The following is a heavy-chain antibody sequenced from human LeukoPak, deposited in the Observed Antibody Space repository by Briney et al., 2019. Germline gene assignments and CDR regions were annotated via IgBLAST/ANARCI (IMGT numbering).Heavy chain of an antibody. CDR2: IYPGDSDT. CDR1: GYSFTSYW. D-gene: IGHD6-6*01. J-gene: IGHJ6*02. V-gene: IGHV5-51*01. Sequence: GESLKISCKGSGYSFTSYWIGWVRQMPGKGLEWMGIIYPGDSDTRYSPSFQGQVTISADKSISTAYLQWSSLKASDTAMYYCARQNTRSSSLYYYYGMDVWGQGTTVTVSS. CDR3: ARQNTRSSSLYYYYGMDV.